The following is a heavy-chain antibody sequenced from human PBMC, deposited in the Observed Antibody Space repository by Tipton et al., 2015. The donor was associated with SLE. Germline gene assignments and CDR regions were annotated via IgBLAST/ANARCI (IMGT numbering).Heavy chain of an antibody. V-gene: IGHV4-59*01. CDR3: ARLSERAFDY. Sequence: TLSLTCTVSGDSISSYYWSWIRQPPGKGLEWIGYIYHTGSTNYNPSLKSRVTISVDTSKNQFSLKLSSVTAADTAVYYCARLSERAFDYWGQGTLVTVSS. D-gene: IGHD2-2*01. CDR1: GDSISSYY. CDR2: IYHTGST. J-gene: IGHJ4*02.